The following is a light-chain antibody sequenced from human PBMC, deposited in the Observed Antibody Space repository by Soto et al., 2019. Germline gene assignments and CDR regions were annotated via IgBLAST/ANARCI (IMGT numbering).Light chain of an antibody. CDR1: QSVITN. J-gene: IGKJ4*01. CDR3: QQYGSSPRLT. Sequence: EIVLTQSPATLSLSPGEGATLSCRASQSVITNLAWYQQKPGQAPRLLIYGASTRAAIIPARFSGSGSGTEFTLTISRLEPEDFAVYYCQQYGSSPRLTFGGGTKVDIK. CDR2: GAS. V-gene: IGKV3-20*01.